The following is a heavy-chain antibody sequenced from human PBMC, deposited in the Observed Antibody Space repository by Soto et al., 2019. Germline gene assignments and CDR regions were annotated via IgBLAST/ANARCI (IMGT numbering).Heavy chain of an antibody. CDR3: AHRRAVTTPGALDY. D-gene: IGHD4-17*01. Sequence: QITLKESGPTLVKPTQTLTLTCTFSGFSLSTSGVGVGWIRQPPGKALEWLALIYWDDDKRYSPSLKSRLTITKDTSKNQVVLTMTNMDPVDTATYYCAHRRAVTTPGALDYWGQGTLVTVSS. CDR1: GFSLSTSGVG. CDR2: IYWDDDK. J-gene: IGHJ4*02. V-gene: IGHV2-5*02.